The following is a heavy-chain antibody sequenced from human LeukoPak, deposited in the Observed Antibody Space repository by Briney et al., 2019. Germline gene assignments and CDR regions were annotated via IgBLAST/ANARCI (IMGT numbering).Heavy chain of an antibody. J-gene: IGHJ4*02. Sequence: PSETLSLTCTVSGGSISSYYWSWIRQPAGKGLEWIGRIYTSGSTNYNPSLKSRVTMSVDTSKNQFSLKLSSVTAADTAVYYCARDSRVDSQVLPFDYWGQGTLVTVSS. V-gene: IGHV4-4*07. CDR2: IYTSGST. D-gene: IGHD5-12*01. CDR3: ARDSRVDSQVLPFDY. CDR1: GGSISSYY.